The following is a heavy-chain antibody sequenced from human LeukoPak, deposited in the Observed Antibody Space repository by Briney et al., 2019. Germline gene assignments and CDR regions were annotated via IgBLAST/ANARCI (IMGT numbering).Heavy chain of an antibody. V-gene: IGHV1-2*02. D-gene: IGHD6-6*01. CDR1: GYTFTGYY. J-gene: IGHJ4*02. Sequence: GASVKVSCKASGYTFTGYYMHWVRQAPGQGLEWMGWINPNSGGTNYAQKFQGRVTVTRDTSISTAYMELSRLRSDDTAMYYCAREHSSSSGKVFDYWGQGTLVTVSS. CDR2: INPNSGGT. CDR3: AREHSSSSGKVFDY.